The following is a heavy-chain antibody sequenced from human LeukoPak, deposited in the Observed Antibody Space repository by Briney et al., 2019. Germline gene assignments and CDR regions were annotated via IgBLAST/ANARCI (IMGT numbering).Heavy chain of an antibody. CDR1: GFTFDDYA. CDR2: INWNSGSM. Sequence: GGSLRLSCVASGFTFDDYAMHWVRQAPGKGLEWVSGINWNSGSMVYADSVKGRITISRDNAKNSLYLQMNSLRAEDTALYHCGKAVGATKNDAFDVWGPGTMVTVSS. J-gene: IGHJ3*01. CDR3: GKAVGATKNDAFDV. D-gene: IGHD1-26*01. V-gene: IGHV3-9*01.